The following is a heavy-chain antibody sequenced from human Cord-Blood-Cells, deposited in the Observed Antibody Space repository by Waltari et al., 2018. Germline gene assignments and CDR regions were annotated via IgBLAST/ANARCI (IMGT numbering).Heavy chain of an antibody. CDR2: ISSSSSYI. J-gene: IGHJ1*01. CDR3: ARPPSDRGSKYCQH. D-gene: IGHD3-22*01. CDR1: GFTFSRFS. V-gene: IGHV3-21*01. Sequence: EVQLVESGGGLVKPGGSLRLSCAASGFTFSRFSMNWVRQAPGKGLELVSSISSSSSYIYYADSVKCRFTISRDNAKNSLYLQMNSLRAEDTAVYYCARPPSDRGSKYCQHWGQGTLVTVSS.